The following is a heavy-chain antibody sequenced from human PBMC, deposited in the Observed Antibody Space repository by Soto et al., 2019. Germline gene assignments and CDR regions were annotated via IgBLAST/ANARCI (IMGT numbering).Heavy chain of an antibody. CDR3: ARYSGYDYLDY. CDR2: IYYSGST. J-gene: IGHJ4*02. D-gene: IGHD5-12*01. Sequence: QVQLQESGPGLVKPSQTLSLTCTVSGGSITNDGYYWSWIRQPPGKGLEWIGYIYYSGSTYYNLSLKSRVTISGDTSENHFSLMLTSVTAADTAVYYCARYSGYDYLDYWGQGSLVTVSS. CDR1: GGSITNDGYY. V-gene: IGHV4-31*03.